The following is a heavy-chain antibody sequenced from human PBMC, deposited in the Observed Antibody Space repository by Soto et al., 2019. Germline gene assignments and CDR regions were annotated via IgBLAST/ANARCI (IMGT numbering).Heavy chain of an antibody. CDR2: IFSNDEK. D-gene: IGHD3-9*01. J-gene: IGHJ6*02. CDR3: ARFRLRYFDWLLPPYGMDV. V-gene: IGHV2-26*01. CDR1: GFSLSNARMG. Sequence: QVTLKESGPVLVKPTETLTLTCTVSGFSLSNARMGVSWIRQPPGKALEWLAHIFSNDEKSYSTSLKSRLTISKDTSKSQVVLTMTTMDPVDTATYYCARFRLRYFDWLLPPYGMDVWGQGTTVTVSS.